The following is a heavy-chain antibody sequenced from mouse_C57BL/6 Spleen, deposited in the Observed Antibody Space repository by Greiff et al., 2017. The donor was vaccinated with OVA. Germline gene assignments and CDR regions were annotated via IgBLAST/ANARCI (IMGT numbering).Heavy chain of an antibody. CDR1: GYSITSGYY. CDR2: ISYDGSN. J-gene: IGHJ3*01. Sequence: EVKLMESGPGLVKPSQSLSLTCSVTGYSITSGYYWNWIRQFPGNKLEWMGYISYDGSNNYNPSLKNRISITRDTSKNQFFLKLNSVTTEDTATYYCASGVYQVFAYWGQGTLVTVSA. V-gene: IGHV3-6*01. CDR3: ASGVYQVFAY.